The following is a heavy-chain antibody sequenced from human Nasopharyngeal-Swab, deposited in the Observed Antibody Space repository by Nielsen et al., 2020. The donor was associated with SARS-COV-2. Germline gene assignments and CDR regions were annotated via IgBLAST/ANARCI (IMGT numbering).Heavy chain of an antibody. CDR3: AKDLGVESPLWFDY. CDR1: GFIFSASA. J-gene: IGHJ4*02. CDR2: IGDKEHNYAT. Sequence: GESLKISCAASGFIFSASAIHWVRQASGKGLEWVGRIGDKEHNYATTYGASVQGRFTISRDDSKNTAFLQMDGLKTEDTAIYYCAKDLGVESPLWFDYWGQGTLLTVSS. D-gene: IGHD4-23*01. V-gene: IGHV3-73*01.